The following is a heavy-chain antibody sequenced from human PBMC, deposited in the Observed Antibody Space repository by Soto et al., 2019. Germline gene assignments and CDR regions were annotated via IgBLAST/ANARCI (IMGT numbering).Heavy chain of an antibody. D-gene: IGHD5-12*01. V-gene: IGHV3-64D*06. CDR1: GFTFNNYA. Sequence: GGSLRLSCSASGFTFNNYAMHWVRQAPGKGLEYVSAISNDGGRTYYADSVKGRFTISRDNSKNTLYLQMSSLRVEDTAVYYCVPRAYSGNGYNWVDPWGQGTLVTVSS. CDR3: VPRAYSGNGYNWVDP. J-gene: IGHJ5*02. CDR2: ISNDGGRT.